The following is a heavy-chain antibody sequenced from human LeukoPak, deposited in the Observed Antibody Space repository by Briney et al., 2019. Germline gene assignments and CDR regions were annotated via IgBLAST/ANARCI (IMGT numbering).Heavy chain of an antibody. J-gene: IGHJ4*02. CDR3: ARHTPLSAAGDY. CDR2: INHSGST. Sequence: SETLSLTCAVYGGPFSGYYWSWIRQPPGKGLEWIGEINHSGSTNYNPSLKSRVTISVDTSKNQFSLQLSSVTAADTAVYYCARHTPLSAAGDYWGQGTLVTVSS. D-gene: IGHD6-13*01. CDR1: GGPFSGYY. V-gene: IGHV4-34*01.